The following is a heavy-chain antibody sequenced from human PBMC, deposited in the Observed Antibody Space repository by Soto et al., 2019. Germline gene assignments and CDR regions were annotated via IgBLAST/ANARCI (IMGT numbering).Heavy chain of an antibody. Sequence: PLVQSGAEVKKPGASVQVSCKAPGYTLANYAMQWVRQAPGQTLVWMGWINGGSGSTRYSQNFQGRLTITRDSSANTVYMELSSLRSGDTAIYYCARSPPPLGRFDSWGQGTLVTVS. V-gene: IGHV1-3*01. CDR2: INGGSGST. CDR3: ARSPPPLGRFDS. CDR1: GYTLANYA. J-gene: IGHJ5*01.